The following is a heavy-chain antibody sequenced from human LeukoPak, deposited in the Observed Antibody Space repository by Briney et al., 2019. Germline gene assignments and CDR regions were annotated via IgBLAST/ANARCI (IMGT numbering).Heavy chain of an antibody. Sequence: GASVTVSCKASGYTFTSYFMHWVRQAPGQGLEWMGIINTSTGKTRYVQKFQGRVTLTRDTSTSPVYMELSSLRSEDTAVYYCAREEEGGTFDYWGQGTLVTVCS. CDR1: GYTFTSYF. V-gene: IGHV1-46*01. CDR3: AREEEGGTFDY. J-gene: IGHJ4*02. CDR2: INTSTGKT. D-gene: IGHD3-16*01.